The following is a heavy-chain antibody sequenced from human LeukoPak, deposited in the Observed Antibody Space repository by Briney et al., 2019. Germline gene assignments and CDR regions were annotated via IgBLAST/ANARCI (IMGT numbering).Heavy chain of an antibody. J-gene: IGHJ6*03. CDR3: ARYDSTYYYMDV. V-gene: IGHV4-59*01. Sequence: PSETLSLTCTVSGGSISSYYWSWIRQPPGKGLEWIGYIYYSGSTNYNPSLKGRVTISVDTSKNQFSLKLSSVTAADTAVYYCARYDSTYYYMDVRGKGTTVTVSS. D-gene: IGHD3-3*01. CDR1: GGSISSYY. CDR2: IYYSGST.